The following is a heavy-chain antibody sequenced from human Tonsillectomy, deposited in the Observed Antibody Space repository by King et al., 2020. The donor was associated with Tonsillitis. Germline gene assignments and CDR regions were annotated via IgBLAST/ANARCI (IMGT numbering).Heavy chain of an antibody. D-gene: IGHD6-19*01. CDR3: AGGSGWYSDC. J-gene: IGHJ4*02. CDR1: GFTFSDYW. Sequence: VQLVESGGGLAQPGGSLRLSCAASGFTFSDYWMSWFRQAPGKGLEWVANIKQDGSATYYVDSVKGRFTISRDNAKRSMDLQMNSLRVEDTAVYYCAGGSGWYSDCWGPGILVTVSS. V-gene: IGHV3-7*03. CDR2: IKQDGSAT.